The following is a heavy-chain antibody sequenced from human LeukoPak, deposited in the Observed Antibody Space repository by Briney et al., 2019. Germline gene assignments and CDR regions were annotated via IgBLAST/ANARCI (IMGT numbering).Heavy chain of an antibody. CDR3: AREQWLGYGFDP. D-gene: IGHD6-19*01. J-gene: IGHJ5*02. CDR2: ISYDGSSK. V-gene: IGHV3-30*03. CDR1: GFTFSSYS. Sequence: PGGSLRLSCGASGFTFSSYSMNWVRQAPGKGLEWVALISYDGSSKYYADSLKGRFTISRDNSKNTVYLQMNSLRSDDTAVYYCAREQWLGYGFDPWGQGTLVTVSS.